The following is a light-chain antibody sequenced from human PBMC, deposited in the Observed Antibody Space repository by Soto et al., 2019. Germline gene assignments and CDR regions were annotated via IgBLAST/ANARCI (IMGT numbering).Light chain of an antibody. Sequence: EIVLTQSPGTLSLSPGERATLSCRASQSVTSSYLAWYQHKPAQAPRLLIYGASTRATGIPDRFSGSGSGTDFTLTISILEPEDFALYYCQQYGKSYTFGQGTELEIQ. V-gene: IGKV3-20*01. CDR2: GAS. CDR3: QQYGKSYT. CDR1: QSVTSSY. J-gene: IGKJ2*01.